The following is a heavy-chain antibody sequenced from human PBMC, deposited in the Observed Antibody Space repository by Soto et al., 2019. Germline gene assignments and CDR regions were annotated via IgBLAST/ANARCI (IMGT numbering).Heavy chain of an antibody. CDR1: GFTFSAYG. CDR3: AKTGRDYGDSPNDY. V-gene: IGHV3-30*18. J-gene: IGHJ4*02. CDR2: ISYDKSNK. Sequence: QVQPVESGGGVVQPGRSLRLSCAASGFTFSAYGMHWVRQAPGKGLEWVAVISYDKSNKYYGDSVKGRFTISRDNSKNTLYLQMNSLRVEDTAIYYCAKTGRDYGDSPNDYWGQGTLVTVSS. D-gene: IGHD4-17*01.